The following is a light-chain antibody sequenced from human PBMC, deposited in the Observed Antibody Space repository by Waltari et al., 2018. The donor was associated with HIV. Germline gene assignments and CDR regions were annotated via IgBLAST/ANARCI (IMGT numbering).Light chain of an antibody. CDR2: DTD. V-gene: IGLV1-51*01. Sequence: QSVLTQPPSVSAAPGQKVTISCSGSSSDIGSYSVSWYQQFPGTAPRRLIFDTDERPSGSPDRFSASKSGTSATLDITGLQTGDEADYYCATWDNSLSIGVFGGGTKLTVL. CDR1: SSDIGSYS. CDR3: ATWDNSLSIGV. J-gene: IGLJ3*02.